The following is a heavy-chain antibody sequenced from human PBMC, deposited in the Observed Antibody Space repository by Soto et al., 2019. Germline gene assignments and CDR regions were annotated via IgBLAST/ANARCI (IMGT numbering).Heavy chain of an antibody. CDR2: INPSCGST. J-gene: IGHJ6*02. CDR1: GYTFTSYY. CDR3: ARGVRVRWLQRHYYYYGMDV. Sequence: ASVKVSCKASGYTFTSYYMHWVRQAPGQGLEWMGIINPSCGSTSYAQKFQGRVTMTRDTSTSTVYMELSSLRSEDTAVYYCARGVRVRWLQRHYYYYGMDVWGQGTTVTVSS. D-gene: IGHD5-12*01. V-gene: IGHV1-46*01.